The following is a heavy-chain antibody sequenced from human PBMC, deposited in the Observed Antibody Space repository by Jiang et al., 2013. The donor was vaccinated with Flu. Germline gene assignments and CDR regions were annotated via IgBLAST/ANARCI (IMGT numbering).Heavy chain of an antibody. CDR3: ARDLAVAGARWFDP. D-gene: IGHD6-19*01. CDR2: INSDGSST. J-gene: IGHJ5*02. V-gene: IGHV3-74*01. CDR1: GFTFSSHW. Sequence: VQLVESGGGLVQPGGSLRLSCAASGFTFSSHWMHWVRQAPGKGLVWVSRINSDGSSTTYADSVKGRFTISRDNAKNTLYLQMNSLRAEDTAVYYCARDLAVAGARWFDPWGQGTLVTVSS.